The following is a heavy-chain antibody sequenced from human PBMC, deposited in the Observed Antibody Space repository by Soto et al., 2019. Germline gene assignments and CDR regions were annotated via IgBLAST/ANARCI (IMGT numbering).Heavy chain of an antibody. CDR3: ARDAAEINSYYIDF. CDR1: GFDFSSHD. V-gene: IGHV3-48*02. CDR2: VNRRGVT. J-gene: IGHJ4*02. Sequence: EVQMVEFGGGLVQPGWSLRLSCAASGFDFSSHDMNWVRQAPGKGPEWIAYVNRRGVTHYADSVEGRFTIARDNAQKSLSLQMLSLRDEDTAVYYCARDAAEINSYYIDFWGQGTLVTVSS. D-gene: IGHD3-16*01.